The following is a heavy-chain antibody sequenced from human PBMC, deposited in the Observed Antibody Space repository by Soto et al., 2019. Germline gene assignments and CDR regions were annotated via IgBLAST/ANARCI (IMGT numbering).Heavy chain of an antibody. Sequence: SETLSLTCTVSGGSISSGGYYWSWIRQHPGKGLGWIGYIYYSGSTYYNPSLKSRVTISVDTSKNQFSLKLSSVTAADTAVYYCARVSYCSGGSCYPELQNWFDPWGQGTLVTVSS. D-gene: IGHD2-15*01. V-gene: IGHV4-31*03. CDR1: GGSISSGGYY. J-gene: IGHJ5*02. CDR3: ARVSYCSGGSCYPELQNWFDP. CDR2: IYYSGST.